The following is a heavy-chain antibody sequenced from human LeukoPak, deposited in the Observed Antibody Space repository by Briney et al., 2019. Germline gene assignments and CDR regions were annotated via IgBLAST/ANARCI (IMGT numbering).Heavy chain of an antibody. Sequence: PSETLSLTCTVSGGSISSYYWSWIRQPPGKGLEWIGYIYYSGSTNYNPSLKSRVTISVDTSKNQFSLKLSSVTAADTAVYYCARSDSSGYYGNPMDVWGQGTTVTVSS. CDR2: IYYSGST. J-gene: IGHJ6*02. D-gene: IGHD3-22*01. CDR1: GGSISSYY. V-gene: IGHV4-59*01. CDR3: ARSDSSGYYGNPMDV.